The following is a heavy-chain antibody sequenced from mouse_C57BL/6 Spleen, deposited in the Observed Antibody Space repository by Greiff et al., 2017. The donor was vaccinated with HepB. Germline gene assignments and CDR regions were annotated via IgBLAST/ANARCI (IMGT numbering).Heavy chain of an antibody. CDR1: GYTFTSYG. J-gene: IGHJ1*03. CDR2: IYPRSGNT. D-gene: IGHD1-1*01. Sequence: LVESGAELARPGASVKLSCKASGYTFTSYGISWVKQRTGQGLEWIGEIYPRSGNTYYNEKFKGKATLTADKSSSTAYMELRSLTSEDSAVYFCASYYGSSPYWYFDVWGTGTTVTVSS. V-gene: IGHV1-81*01. CDR3: ASYYGSSPYWYFDV.